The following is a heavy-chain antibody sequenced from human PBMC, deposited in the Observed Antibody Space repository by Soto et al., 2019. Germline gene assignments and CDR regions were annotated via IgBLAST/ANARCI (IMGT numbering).Heavy chain of an antibody. J-gene: IGHJ4*02. D-gene: IGHD3-3*01. V-gene: IGHV2-5*02. CDR3: AHRVLRTVFGLVTTTAVDFDF. CDR2: IYWDDDK. CDR1: GFSLTTSGVG. Sequence: QITLNESGPTVVRPTETLTLTCRFSGFSLTTSGVGVGWIRQSPGKAPEWLALIYWDDDKRYSTSLKSRLTITKDTSKNQVVLTVSDLDPTETATYYCAHRVLRTVFGLVTTTAVDFDFWGQVTPVAVSS.